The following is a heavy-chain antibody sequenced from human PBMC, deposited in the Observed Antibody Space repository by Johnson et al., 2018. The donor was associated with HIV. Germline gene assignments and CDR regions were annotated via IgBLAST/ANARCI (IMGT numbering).Heavy chain of an antibody. CDR1: GFTFDDYG. CDR2: INWNGDT. J-gene: IGHJ3*02. D-gene: IGHD2-2*01. V-gene: IGHV3-20*04. CDR3: ARRNAGGAFDI. Sequence: VQLVESGGGVVRPGGSLRLSCAASGFTFDDYGMNWVRQAPGKGLEWVSGINWNGDTYYADPVKGRFTTSRDNAKNTLYLQMNSLRAEDTAVYYCARRNAGGAFDIWGQGTMVTVSS.